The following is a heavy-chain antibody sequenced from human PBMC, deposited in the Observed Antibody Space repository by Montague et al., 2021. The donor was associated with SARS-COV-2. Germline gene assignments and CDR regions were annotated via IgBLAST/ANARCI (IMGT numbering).Heavy chain of an antibody. J-gene: IGHJ6*02. CDR2: INHVINS. D-gene: IGHD2-21*02. Sequence: SETLSLTCAVHGRSFSGYYWTWIRQSPGKGLEWIGEINHVINSRYNPSLKSRVPISIATSNKQFSLRLTSVTAADTAVYFCAEGGVHDCGGDCLNYYDMDVWGHGTTVTVSS. V-gene: IGHV4-34*01. CDR3: AEGGVHDCGGDCLNYYDMDV. CDR1: GRSFSGYY.